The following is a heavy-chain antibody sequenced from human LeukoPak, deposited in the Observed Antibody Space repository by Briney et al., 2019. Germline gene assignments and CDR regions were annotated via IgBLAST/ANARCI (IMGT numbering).Heavy chain of an antibody. J-gene: IGHJ4*02. Sequence: PSETLSLTCAVYGGSFSGYYWSWIRQPPGKGLEWSGEINHSGSTNYNPSLKSRVTISVDTSKNQFSLKLSSVTAADTAVYYCARDCGGDCYPKYYFDYWGQGTLVTVSS. CDR2: INHSGST. CDR3: ARDCGGDCYPKYYFDY. CDR1: GGSFSGYY. D-gene: IGHD2-21*02. V-gene: IGHV4-34*01.